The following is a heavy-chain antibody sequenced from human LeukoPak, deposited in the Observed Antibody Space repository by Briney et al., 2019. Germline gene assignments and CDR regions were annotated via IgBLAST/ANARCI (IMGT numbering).Heavy chain of an antibody. CDR3: AKAAREAVAGTGGPAALPYYYYYMDV. V-gene: IGHV3-30*18. CDR1: GFTFSSYG. Sequence: GGSLRLSCAASGFTFSSYGMHWVRQAPGKGLEWVAVISYDGSNKYYAGSVKGRFTISRDNSKNTLYLQMNSLRAEDTAVYYCAKAAREAVAGTGGPAALPYYYYYMDVWGKGTTVTISS. J-gene: IGHJ6*03. CDR2: ISYDGSNK. D-gene: IGHD6-19*01.